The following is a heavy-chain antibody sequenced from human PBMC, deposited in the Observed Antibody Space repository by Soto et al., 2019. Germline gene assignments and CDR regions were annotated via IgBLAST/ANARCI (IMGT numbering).Heavy chain of an antibody. CDR2: ISYDGSNK. J-gene: IGHJ4*02. CDR1: GFTFSSYA. V-gene: IGHV3-30-3*01. CDR3: ARDYYDSSGYCLDY. D-gene: IGHD3-22*01. Sequence: GGSLRLSCAASGFTFSSYAMHWVRQAPGKGLEWVAVISYDGSNKYYADSVKGRFTISRDNSKNTLYLQMNSLRAEDTAVYYCARDYYDSSGYCLDYWGQGTLVTVSS.